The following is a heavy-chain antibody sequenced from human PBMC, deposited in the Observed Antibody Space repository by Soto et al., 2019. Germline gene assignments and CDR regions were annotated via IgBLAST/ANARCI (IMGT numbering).Heavy chain of an antibody. Sequence: SETLSLTCTVSGGSISSSSYYWGWIRQPPGKGLEWIGSIYYSGSTYYNPSLKSRVTISVDTSKNKFSLKLSSVTAADTAVYYCARSSYYDFWSGYKFDYWGQGTLVTVSS. D-gene: IGHD3-3*01. CDR3: ARSSYYDFWSGYKFDY. J-gene: IGHJ4*02. CDR2: IYYSGST. CDR1: GGSISSSSYY. V-gene: IGHV4-39*01.